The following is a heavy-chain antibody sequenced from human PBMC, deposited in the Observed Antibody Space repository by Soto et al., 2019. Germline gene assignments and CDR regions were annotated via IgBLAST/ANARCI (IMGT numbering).Heavy chain of an antibody. Sequence: QVQLHQWGAGLLKASETLSVTCNVSVPSFTSYYWTWVRQAPGKGLEWIGEGNHRGDNTYNPSLGGRVAISVDTSKNEFSLKLTSVTGGDTGVYFCGRGRGYRRFVDYWGQGTLVTVSS. CDR2: GNHRGDN. CDR1: VPSFTSYY. J-gene: IGHJ4*02. CDR3: GRGRGYRRFVDY. D-gene: IGHD5-12*01. V-gene: IGHV4-34*01.